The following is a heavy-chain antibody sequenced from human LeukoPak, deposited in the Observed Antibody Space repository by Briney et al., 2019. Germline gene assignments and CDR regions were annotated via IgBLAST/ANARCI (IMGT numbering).Heavy chain of an antibody. D-gene: IGHD6-19*01. V-gene: IGHV5-51*01. CDR3: ARQRHSSGWPNDY. CDR1: GYSFTSYW. Sequence: PGESLKISCKGSGYSFTSYWIAWVRQMPGKGLEWMGIIYPDDSDTRYSPSFQGQVTITADKSISTAYLQWSSLKASDNAMYYCARQRHSSGWPNDYWGQGTLVTVSS. CDR2: IYPDDSDT. J-gene: IGHJ4*02.